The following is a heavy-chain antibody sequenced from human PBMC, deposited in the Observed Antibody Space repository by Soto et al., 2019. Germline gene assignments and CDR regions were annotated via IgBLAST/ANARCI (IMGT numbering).Heavy chain of an antibody. CDR2: ISGSGGST. J-gene: IGHJ6*02. CDR1: GFTFSSYA. CDR3: AKDLSIAARRGLNYYYYYGMDV. V-gene: IGHV3-23*01. D-gene: IGHD6-6*01. Sequence: GGSLRLSCAASGFTFSSYAMSWVRQAPGKGLEWVSAISGSGGSTYYADSVKGRFTISRDNSKNTLYLQMNSLRAEDTAVYYCAKDLSIAARRGLNYYYYYGMDVWGQGTTVTVSS.